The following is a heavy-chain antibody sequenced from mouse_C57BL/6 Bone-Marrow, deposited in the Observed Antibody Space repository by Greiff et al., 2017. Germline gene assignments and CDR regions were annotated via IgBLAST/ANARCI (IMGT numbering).Heavy chain of an antibody. CDR1: GFTFSSYT. CDR3: ARHGGMVTSYFYWYFDV. D-gene: IGHD2-10*02. V-gene: IGHV5-9*01. CDR2: ISGGGGNT. J-gene: IGHJ1*03. Sequence: EVQGVESGGGLVKPGGSLKLSCAASGFTFSSYTMSWVRQTPEKRLEWVATISGGGGNTYYPDSVKGRFTISRDNAKNTLYLQMSSLRSEDTALYYCARHGGMVTSYFYWYFDVWGTGTTVTVSS.